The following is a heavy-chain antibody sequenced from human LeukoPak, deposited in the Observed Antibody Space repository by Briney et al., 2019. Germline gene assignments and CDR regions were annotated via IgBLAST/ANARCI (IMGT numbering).Heavy chain of an antibody. CDR2: INNDGSST. J-gene: IGHJ4*02. Sequence: GSLSLSCAASGFTFSSYWMHWVRHVPGKGLVWVSRINNDGSSTDYADYVKGRFTISRDNAKNTLYLQMNSLRAEDTAVYYCTRGLAAAFNWGQGTLVTVSS. CDR1: GFTFSSYW. V-gene: IGHV3-74*01. CDR3: TRGLAAAFN. D-gene: IGHD6-13*01.